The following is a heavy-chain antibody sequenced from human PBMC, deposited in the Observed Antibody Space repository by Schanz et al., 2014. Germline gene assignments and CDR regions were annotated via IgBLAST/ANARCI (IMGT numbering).Heavy chain of an antibody. J-gene: IGHJ6*02. D-gene: IGHD3-10*01. CDR3: AKDGPGGSGSYSADGGMDV. Sequence: EVHLVESGGGLVQPGGSLRLSCAASGFNFSSYSLNWVRQAPGKGLEWVSAISGGGGTTYYTDSVKGRFTISRDKSKSTLYLQMNSLRAEDTAVYYCAKDGPGGSGSYSADGGMDVWGQGTTVTVSS. V-gene: IGHV3-23*04. CDR2: ISGGGGTT. CDR1: GFNFSSYS.